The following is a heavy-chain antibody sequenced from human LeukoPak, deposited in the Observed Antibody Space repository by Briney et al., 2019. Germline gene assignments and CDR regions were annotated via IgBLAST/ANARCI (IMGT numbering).Heavy chain of an antibody. V-gene: IGHV1-2*02. CDR3: ARIRYRLAETYIDY. J-gene: IGHJ4*02. CDR1: GYIFTGYY. Sequence: ASVKVSCKASGYIFTGYYMHWVRQAPGQGLEWMGWINPNSGDTNYAQKFQGRVTMTRDTSISTAYMELSRLRSDDTAVYYCARIRYRLAETYIDYWGQGTLVTVSS. CDR2: INPNSGDT. D-gene: IGHD3-16*01.